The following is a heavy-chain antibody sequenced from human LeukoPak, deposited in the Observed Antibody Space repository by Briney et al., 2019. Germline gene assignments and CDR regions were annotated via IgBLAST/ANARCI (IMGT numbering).Heavy chain of an antibody. CDR1: GFTLSSSA. V-gene: IGHV3-23*01. J-gene: IGHJ4*02. CDR2: ISGSGGST. Sequence: GGSLRLSCAASGFTLSSSAMSWVRQAPGKGLEWVSAISGSGGSTYYADSVKGRFTISRDNSKNTLYLQMNSLRAEDTAVYYCAKAVGNPPYYFDYWGQGTLVTVSA. CDR3: AKAVGNPPYYFDY.